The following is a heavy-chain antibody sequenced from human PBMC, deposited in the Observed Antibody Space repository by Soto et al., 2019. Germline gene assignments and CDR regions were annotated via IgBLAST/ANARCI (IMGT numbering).Heavy chain of an antibody. CDR3: ARVITSAWPYYFDY. V-gene: IGHV4-61*01. CDR1: GGSVSSASYY. J-gene: IGHJ4*02. Sequence: QVQLQESGPGLVKPSETVSLTCTVSGGSVSSASYYWSWIRQPQGKGLEWLGYIYYSGSANYNPSLKSRATIALDTSKDLFSLKLSSVTAADTAVYYCARVITSAWPYYFDYWGQGTLVAVSS. D-gene: IGHD6-19*01. CDR2: IYYSGSA.